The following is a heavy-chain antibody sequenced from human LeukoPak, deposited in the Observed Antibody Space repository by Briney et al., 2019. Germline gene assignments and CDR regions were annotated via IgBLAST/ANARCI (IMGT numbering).Heavy chain of an antibody. Sequence: SETLSLTCTVSGVSVSSGSYYWSWIRQPPGKGLEWIGYIFYSGSTNYNPSLKSRVTMSVDTSKDQFSLKLNSVTAADTAVYYCARDRYALTFDYWGQGILVTVSS. D-gene: IGHD3-16*01. J-gene: IGHJ4*02. CDR2: IFYSGST. V-gene: IGHV4-61*01. CDR3: ARDRYALTFDY. CDR1: GVSVSSGSYY.